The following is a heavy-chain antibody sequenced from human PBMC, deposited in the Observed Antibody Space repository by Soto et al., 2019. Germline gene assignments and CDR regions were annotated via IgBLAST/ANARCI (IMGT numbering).Heavy chain of an antibody. CDR3: ALYYGSGTYYNRWLDH. V-gene: IGHV4-34*01. D-gene: IGHD3-10*01. J-gene: IGHJ5*02. Sequence: SETLSVTCALYGGSFSGYYWSWIRQPPGKGLEWIGEINHSGSATYNPSLKSRVTISVNTSKNQFSLKLRSVTAADTPLYSSALYYGSGTYYNRWLDHWGQGTLVTVYS. CDR2: INHSGSA. CDR1: GGSFSGYY.